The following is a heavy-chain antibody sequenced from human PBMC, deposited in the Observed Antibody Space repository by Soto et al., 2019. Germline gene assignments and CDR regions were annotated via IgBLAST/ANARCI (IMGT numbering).Heavy chain of an antibody. V-gene: IGHV1-18*01. CDR1: GYTFTSYG. Sequence: GASVKVSCTASGYTFTSYGISWVRQAPGQGLEWMGWISAYNGNTNYAQKFQGRVTMTTDTSTSTAYMELRSLRSDDTAVYYCARGGKYCTNVVGSFYGMAVWGKGTTVTVSS. D-gene: IGHD2-8*01. CDR3: ARGGKYCTNVVGSFYGMAV. J-gene: IGHJ6*04. CDR2: ISAYNGNT.